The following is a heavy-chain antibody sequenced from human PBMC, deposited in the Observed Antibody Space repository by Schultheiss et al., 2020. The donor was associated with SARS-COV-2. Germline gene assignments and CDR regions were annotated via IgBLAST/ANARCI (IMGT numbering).Heavy chain of an antibody. CDR1: GGSFSGYY. CDR2: INHSGST. V-gene: IGHV4-34*01. J-gene: IGHJ6*02. CDR3: ARDRHYYDSSAYRGDGMDV. Sequence: SETLSLTCAVYGGSFSGYYWSWIRQPPGKGLEWIGEINHSGSTNYNPSLKSRVTISVDTSKNHFSLKLSSVTAADTAVYYCARDRHYYDSSAYRGDGMDVWGQGTTVTVSS. D-gene: IGHD3-22*01.